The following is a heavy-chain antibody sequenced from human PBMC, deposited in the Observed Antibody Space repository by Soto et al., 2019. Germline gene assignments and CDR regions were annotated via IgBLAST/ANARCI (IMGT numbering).Heavy chain of an antibody. D-gene: IGHD4-17*01. CDR2: IYYSGST. CDR3: ARWGFMTTGGLDV. V-gene: IGHV4-39*01. J-gene: IGHJ6*02. Sequence: QLQLQESGPGLVKPSETLSLTCTVSGGSISSSSYYWGWIRQPPGKGLEWIGSIYYSGSTYYNPSLKSRVTISVDTSKNQFSLKLSSVTAADTAVYYCARWGFMTTGGLDVWGQGTTVTVSS. CDR1: GGSISSSSYY.